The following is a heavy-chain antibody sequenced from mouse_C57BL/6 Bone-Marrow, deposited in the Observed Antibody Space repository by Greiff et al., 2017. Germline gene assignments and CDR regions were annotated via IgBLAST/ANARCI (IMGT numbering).Heavy chain of an antibody. CDR1: GYTFTSYW. CDR3: ASCYYSNSSWFAY. Sequence: VQLQQPGAELVKPGASVKLSCKASGYTFTSYWMHWVKQRPGQGLEWIGMIHPNSGSTNYNEKFKSKATLTVDKSSSTAYMQLSSLTSEDSAVYYCASCYYSNSSWFAYWGQGTLVTVSA. CDR2: IHPNSGST. D-gene: IGHD2-5*01. J-gene: IGHJ3*01. V-gene: IGHV1-64*01.